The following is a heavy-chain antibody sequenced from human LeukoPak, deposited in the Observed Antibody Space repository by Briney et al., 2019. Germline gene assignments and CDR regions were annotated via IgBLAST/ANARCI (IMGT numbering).Heavy chain of an antibody. CDR3: ARHGRDGYTNRLSYTDY. D-gene: IGHD5-24*01. J-gene: IGHJ4*02. V-gene: IGHV5-51*01. CDR2: IYPGDSDT. CDR1: GYSFTSYW. Sequence: GASLQISCEGAGYSFTSYWIGWVRQMPGKGLEWMGIIYPGDSDTRDSPSFQGQVTISADKSISTAYLQWSSLKASGTAMYYCARHGRDGYTNRLSYTDYWGQGTLVTVSS.